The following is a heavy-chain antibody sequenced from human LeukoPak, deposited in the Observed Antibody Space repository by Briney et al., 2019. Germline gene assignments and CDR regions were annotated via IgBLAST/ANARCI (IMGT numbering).Heavy chain of an antibody. V-gene: IGHV3-30*02. D-gene: IGHD1-26*01. J-gene: IGHJ6*02. CDR2: TRHDGSSK. CDR3: ARDRATGDHYYYGMDV. CDR1: GFTFSIYG. Sequence: PGGSLRLSCAASGFTFSIYGMHWGRQAPGKGLEWVAFTRHDGSSKYYADSVKGRFTISRDNAKNSLYLQMNSLRAEDTAVYYCARDRATGDHYYYGMDVWGQGTTVTVSS.